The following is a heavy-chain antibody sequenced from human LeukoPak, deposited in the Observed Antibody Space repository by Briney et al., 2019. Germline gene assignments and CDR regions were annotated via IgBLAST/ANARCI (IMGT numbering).Heavy chain of an antibody. Sequence: SETLSLTCTVSGGSISGYYWNWIRQPAGKGLEWIGRIFTSGSDPNPSLKSRVTMSIDTSKKQISLKLTSVTAADTAVYYCARIYSGNYFDYWGQGTLVTVSS. J-gene: IGHJ4*02. CDR2: IFTSGS. D-gene: IGHD1-26*01. V-gene: IGHV4-4*07. CDR3: ARIYSGNYFDY. CDR1: GGSISGYY.